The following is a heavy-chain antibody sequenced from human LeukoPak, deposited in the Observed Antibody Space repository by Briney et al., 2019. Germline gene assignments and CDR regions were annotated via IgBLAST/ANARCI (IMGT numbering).Heavy chain of an antibody. CDR1: GFTFNTYW. CDR3: ARVNRWFDP. V-gene: IGHV3-7*01. CDR2: IKQDGTGK. Sequence: GGSLSLSCAASGFTFNTYWMTWVRQAPGKGLEWVANIKQDGTGKYYVDSVKGRFTISRDNANNSLYLQMNSLRAEDTAVYFCARVNRWFDPWGQGTLVTVSS. J-gene: IGHJ5*02.